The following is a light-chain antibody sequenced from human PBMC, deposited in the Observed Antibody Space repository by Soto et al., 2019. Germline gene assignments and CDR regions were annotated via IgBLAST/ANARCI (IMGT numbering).Light chain of an antibody. CDR2: KAS. Sequence: DIQMTQSPSTLSASVGDRVTITCRASQSISSWLAWYQQKPGKAPKLLIYKASSLESGVPSRFSGSGSGTEFTLTISSLQPDDFAQDDCQHDNSYSPVTVGQGTKLEIK. CDR3: QHDNSYSPVT. CDR1: QSISSW. V-gene: IGKV1-5*03. J-gene: IGKJ2*01.